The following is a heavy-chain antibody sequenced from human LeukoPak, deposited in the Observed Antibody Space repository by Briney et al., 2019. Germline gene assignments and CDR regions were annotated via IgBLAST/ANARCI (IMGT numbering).Heavy chain of an antibody. CDR3: AKAHYYYGSGCYDLSVDY. J-gene: IGHJ4*02. Sequence: PRRSLRLSCAASGLTSSTYGMHWGRRAPGKGREGVAVIAYAGSNKYYGDSVNGRFTISRDNSKHTLYLQMSSLRAEDTAVYYCAKAHYYYGSGCYDLSVDYWGQGTLVTVSS. D-gene: IGHD3-10*01. CDR1: GLTSSTYG. CDR2: IAYAGSNK. V-gene: IGHV3-30*18.